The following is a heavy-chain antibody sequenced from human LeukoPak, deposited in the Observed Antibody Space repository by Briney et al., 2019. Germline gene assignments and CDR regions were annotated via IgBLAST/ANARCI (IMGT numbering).Heavy chain of an antibody. V-gene: IGHV3-21*01. CDR1: GFTFSSYS. CDR3: AREGDGALTYDY. CDR2: ISSSSSYI. J-gene: IGHJ4*02. D-gene: IGHD1-14*01. Sequence: GGSLRLSCAASGFTFSSYSMNWVRQAPGKGLEWVSSISSSSSYIYYAASVKGRFTISRDNAKNSLYLQMNSLRAEDTAVYYCAREGDGALTYDYWGQGTLVTVSS.